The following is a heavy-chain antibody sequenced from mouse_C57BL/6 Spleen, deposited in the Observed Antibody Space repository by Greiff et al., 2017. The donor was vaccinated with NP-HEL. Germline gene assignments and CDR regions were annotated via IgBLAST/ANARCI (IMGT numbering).Heavy chain of an antibody. J-gene: IGHJ1*03. D-gene: IGHD1-1*01. CDR3: ARMELLSYWYYDV. Sequence: VQLKQSGPELVKPGASVKIPCKASGYTFTDYNMDWVKQSHGKSLEWIGDINPNNGGTIYNQKFKGKATLTVDKSSSTAYMELRSLTSEATAVYYCARMELLSYWYYDVWGTGTTVTVSS. CDR2: INPNNGGT. CDR1: GYTFTDYN. V-gene: IGHV1-18*01.